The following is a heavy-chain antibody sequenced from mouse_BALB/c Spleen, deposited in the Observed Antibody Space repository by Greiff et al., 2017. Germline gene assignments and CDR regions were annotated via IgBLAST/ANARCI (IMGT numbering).Heavy chain of an antibody. V-gene: IGHV1S29*02. CDR2: IYPYNGGT. CDR3: ARYGRYHAMDY. Sequence: EVQLQQSGPELVKPGASVKISCKASGYTFTDYNMHWVKQSHGKSLEWIGYIYPYNGGTGYNQKFKSKATLTVDNSSSTAYMELRSLTSEDSAVYYCARYGRYHAMDYWGQGTSVTVSS. J-gene: IGHJ4*01. D-gene: IGHD1-1*01. CDR1: GYTFTDYN.